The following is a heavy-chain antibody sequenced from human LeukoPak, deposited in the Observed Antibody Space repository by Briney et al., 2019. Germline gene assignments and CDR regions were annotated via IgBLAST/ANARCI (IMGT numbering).Heavy chain of an antibody. J-gene: IGHJ4*02. V-gene: IGHV4-34*01. Sequence: PSETLSLTCAVYGGSFSGYYWSWIRQPPGKGLEWIGEINHSGSTNYNPSLKSRVTISVDTSKNQFSLKLSSVTAADTAVYYCAGGGGFTYYYVSGGYYYPFGYGGQGPLVTVS. CDR3: AGGGGFTYYYVSGGYYYPFGY. CDR2: INHSGST. CDR1: GGSFSGYY. D-gene: IGHD3-22*01.